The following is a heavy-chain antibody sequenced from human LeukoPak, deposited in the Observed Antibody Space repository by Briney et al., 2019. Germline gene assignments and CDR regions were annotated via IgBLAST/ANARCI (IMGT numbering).Heavy chain of an antibody. J-gene: IGHJ5*02. V-gene: IGHV3-7*01. Sequence: GGSLRLSCAASGFTLSNAWMNWVRQAPGKGLEWVANIKQDGSEKYYVDSVKGRFTISRDNAKNSLYLQMNSLRAEDTAVYYCARKVVLGFDPWGQGTLVTVSS. CDR1: GFTLSNAW. D-gene: IGHD2-2*01. CDR2: IKQDGSEK. CDR3: ARKVVLGFDP.